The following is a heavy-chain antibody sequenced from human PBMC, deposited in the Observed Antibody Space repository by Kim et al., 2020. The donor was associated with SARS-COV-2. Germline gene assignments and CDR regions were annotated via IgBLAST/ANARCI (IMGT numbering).Heavy chain of an antibody. CDR1: GFTFSSYA. CDR3: AKSRGFSGYEAVDY. V-gene: IGHV3-23*01. J-gene: IGHJ4*02. D-gene: IGHD5-12*01. CDR2: ISGSGGAT. Sequence: GGSLRLSCAASGFTFSSYALTWVRRAPGKGLEWVSSISGSGGATYYAESVKGRFTISRDNSKNTLFLQMNSLRAEDTAVYYCAKSRGFSGYEAVDYWGQGILVTVSS.